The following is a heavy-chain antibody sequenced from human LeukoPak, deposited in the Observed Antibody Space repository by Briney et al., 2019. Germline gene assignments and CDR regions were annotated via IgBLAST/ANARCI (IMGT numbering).Heavy chain of an antibody. Sequence: SETLSLTCTVSGDSISRSTYYWAWIRQPPGKGLEWIGSVYYSGSTNYNPSLKSRVTISVDTSKNQFSLKLSSVTAADTAVYYCARFIVATIYGEYYFDYWGQGTLVTVSS. V-gene: IGHV4-39*07. CDR3: ARFIVATIYGEYYFDY. J-gene: IGHJ4*02. CDR2: VYYSGST. CDR1: GDSISRSTYY. D-gene: IGHD5-12*01.